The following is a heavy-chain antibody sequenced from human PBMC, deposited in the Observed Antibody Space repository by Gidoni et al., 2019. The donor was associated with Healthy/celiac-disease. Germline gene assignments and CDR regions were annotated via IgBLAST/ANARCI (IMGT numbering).Heavy chain of an antibody. D-gene: IGHD3-22*01. CDR3: ASGYYDSSGYFNYYYMDV. J-gene: IGHJ6*03. V-gene: IGHV1-69*01. CDR1: GGTFSSYA. Sequence: QVQLVQSGAEVKKPGSSVKVSCKASGGTFSSYAISWVRQDPGQGLEWMGGIIPIFGTANYAQKFQGRVTITADESTSTAYMELSSLRSEDTAVYYCASGYYDSSGYFNYYYMDVWGKGTTVTVSS. CDR2: IIPIFGTA.